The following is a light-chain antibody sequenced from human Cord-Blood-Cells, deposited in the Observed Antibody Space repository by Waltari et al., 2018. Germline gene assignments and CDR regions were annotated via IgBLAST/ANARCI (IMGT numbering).Light chain of an antibody. J-gene: IGKJ4*01. Sequence: AIQLTQSPTSLSASVGDRVTITCRASQGISSALAWYQQKPGKAPKLLTYDASSLESGVPARFSGSGSGTDFTRTISSLQPEDVATYCCQQFNSYPLTDGGRTKVEIK. CDR1: QGISSA. CDR2: DAS. CDR3: QQFNSYPLT. V-gene: IGKV1-13*02.